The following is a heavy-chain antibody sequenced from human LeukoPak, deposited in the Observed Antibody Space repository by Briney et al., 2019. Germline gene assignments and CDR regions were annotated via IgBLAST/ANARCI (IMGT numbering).Heavy chain of an antibody. CDR3: ARVYDFWSGYYNYFDY. V-gene: IGHV4-4*02. Sequence: SGTLSLTCAVSGGSISSSNWWSWVRPPPGKGLEWIGEIYHSGSTNYNPSLKSRVTISVDKSKNQFSLKLSSVTAADTAVYYCARVYDFWSGYYNYFDYWGQGTLVTVSS. J-gene: IGHJ4*02. CDR2: IYHSGST. D-gene: IGHD3-3*01. CDR1: GGSISSSNW.